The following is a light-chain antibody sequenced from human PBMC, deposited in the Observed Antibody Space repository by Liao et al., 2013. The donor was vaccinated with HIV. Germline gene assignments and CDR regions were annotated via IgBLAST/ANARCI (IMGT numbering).Light chain of an antibody. CDR3: QVWDSSSDHYVV. V-gene: IGLV3-21*04. CDR2: YDS. CDR1: NVGSTS. Sequence: SYELTQPPSVSVAPGKTAGISCGGNNVGSTSVHWYQQKPGQAPVLVIYYDSDRPSGIPERFSGSKSGTTATLTISRVEAGDEADYYCQVWDSSSDHYVVFGGGTKLTVL. J-gene: IGLJ2*01.